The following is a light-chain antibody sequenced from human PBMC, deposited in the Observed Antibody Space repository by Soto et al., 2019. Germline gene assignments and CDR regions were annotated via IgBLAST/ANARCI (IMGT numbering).Light chain of an antibody. CDR2: DVP. J-gene: IGKJ5*01. Sequence: EIVLTQSPVTLSLSPGERATLSCRASQSVDRYLAWYQQKPGQAPRLLIYDVPNRATGIPARFSGSGSGTDFTLTISSLEPGDFAIYYCQQRNDWQVTFGQGTRLEIK. CDR3: QQRNDWQVT. V-gene: IGKV3-11*01. CDR1: QSVDRY.